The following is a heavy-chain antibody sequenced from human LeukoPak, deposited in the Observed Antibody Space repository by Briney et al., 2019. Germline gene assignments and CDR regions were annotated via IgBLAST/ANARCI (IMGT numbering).Heavy chain of an antibody. CDR1: GGSISSYY. Sequence: PSETLSLTCTVSGGSISSYYWSWIRQPPGKGLEWIGYIYYSGSTKYNPSLKSRVTISVDTSKNQFSLKLTSVTAADTAAYYCAREYYGSSGYYNDYWGQGALVTVSS. CDR2: IYYSGST. D-gene: IGHD3-22*01. J-gene: IGHJ4*02. V-gene: IGHV4-59*01. CDR3: AREYYGSSGYYNDY.